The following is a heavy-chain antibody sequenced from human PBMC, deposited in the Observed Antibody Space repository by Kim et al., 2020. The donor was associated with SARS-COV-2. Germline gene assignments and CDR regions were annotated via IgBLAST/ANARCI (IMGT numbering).Heavy chain of an antibody. J-gene: IGHJ4*02. V-gene: IGHV3-7*01. CDR1: GFSFGIYW. CDR3: VSTETFDY. Sequence: GGSLRLSCAASGFSFGIYWMSWGLQSPGKGREWLANIKADGSEKNFVDSVKGRFTISRDNATNSLYLQMNSLRVEDTAGYYCVSTETFDYWGQGNLVIISS. CDR2: IKADGSEK.